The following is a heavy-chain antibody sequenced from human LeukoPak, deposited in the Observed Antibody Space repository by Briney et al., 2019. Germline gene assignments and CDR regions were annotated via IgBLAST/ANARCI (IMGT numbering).Heavy chain of an antibody. Sequence: GGSLRLSRAASGFTFSDYYMSWIRQAPGKGLEWVSYISSSSSYTNYADSVKGRFTISRDNAKNSLYLQMNSLRAEDTAVYYCARVMTTVTDNWFDPWGQGTLVTVSS. CDR1: GFTFSDYY. D-gene: IGHD4-17*01. J-gene: IGHJ5*02. V-gene: IGHV3-11*06. CDR2: ISSSSSYT. CDR3: ARVMTTVTDNWFDP.